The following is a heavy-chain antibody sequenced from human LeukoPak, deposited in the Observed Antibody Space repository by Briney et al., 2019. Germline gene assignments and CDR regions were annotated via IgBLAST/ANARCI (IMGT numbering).Heavy chain of an antibody. CDR3: ASSPPAAAGSWNDY. CDR2: IKQDGSEK. Sequence: PGGSLRLSCAASGFTFSSYAMSWVRQAPGKGLEWVANIKQDGSEKYYVDSVKGRFTISRDNAKNSLYLQMNSLRAEDTAVYYCASSPPAAAGSWNDYWGQETLVTVSS. CDR1: GFTFSSYA. D-gene: IGHD6-13*01. J-gene: IGHJ4*02. V-gene: IGHV3-7*01.